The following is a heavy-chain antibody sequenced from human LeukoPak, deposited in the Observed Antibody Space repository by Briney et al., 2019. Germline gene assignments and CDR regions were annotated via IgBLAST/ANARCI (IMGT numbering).Heavy chain of an antibody. Sequence: SETLSLTCTVSGGSISSSSYYWGWIRQPPGKGLEWIGSIYYSGSTYYNPSLKSRVTISVDTSKNQFSLKLSSVTAADTAVYYCASAGDGQNWFDPWGQGTLVTVSS. J-gene: IGHJ5*02. CDR3: ASAGDGQNWFDP. CDR2: IYYSGST. V-gene: IGHV4-39*07. CDR1: GGSISSSSYY. D-gene: IGHD3-10*01.